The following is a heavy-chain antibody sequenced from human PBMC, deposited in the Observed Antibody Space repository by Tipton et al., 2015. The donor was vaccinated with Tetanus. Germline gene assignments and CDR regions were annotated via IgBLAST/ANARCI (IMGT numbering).Heavy chain of an antibody. V-gene: IGHV3-9*01. CDR1: GFTFDDYA. Sequence: SLRLSCAASGFTFDDYAMHWVRQAPGKGLEWVSGISWNSGSIGYADSVKGRFTISRDNAKNSLYLQMSSLRAEDTALYYCANALGIDFWSGYLDYWGQGTLVTVSS. CDR2: ISWNSGSI. CDR3: ANALGIDFWSGYLDY. J-gene: IGHJ4*02. D-gene: IGHD3-3*01.